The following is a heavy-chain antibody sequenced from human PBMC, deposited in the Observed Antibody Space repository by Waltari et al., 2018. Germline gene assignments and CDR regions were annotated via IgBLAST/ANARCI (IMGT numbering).Heavy chain of an antibody. J-gene: IGHJ4*02. CDR2: VYGGGKT. D-gene: IGHD2-15*01. CDR3: ARDRGRGLYLDS. Sequence: QLQLQESGPALVKPSGTLSLTCAVSGASMTSAYWWSWVRQPPGKGLEWIGQVYGGGKTNYNPSFASRVTVELDTYNKKFSLKVTSATAADTAVYYCARDRGRGLYLDSWGPG. V-gene: IGHV4-4*02. CDR1: GASMTSAYW.